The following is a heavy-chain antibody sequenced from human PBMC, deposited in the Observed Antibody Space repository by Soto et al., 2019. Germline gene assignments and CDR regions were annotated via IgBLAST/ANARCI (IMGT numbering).Heavy chain of an antibody. D-gene: IGHD6-13*01. CDR2: IYYSGST. CDR1: GGSLSSYY. Sequence: SETLSLTCTVSGGSLSSYYWSWIRQPPGKGLEWIGYIYYSGSTNYNPSLKSRVTISVDTSKNQFSLKLSSVTAADTAVYYCARSIAAAGTDAWFDPWGQGTLVTVSS. CDR3: ARSIAAAGTDAWFDP. V-gene: IGHV4-59*01. J-gene: IGHJ5*02.